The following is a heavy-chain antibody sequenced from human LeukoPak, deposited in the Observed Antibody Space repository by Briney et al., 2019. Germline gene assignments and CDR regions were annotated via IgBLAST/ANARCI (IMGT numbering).Heavy chain of an antibody. V-gene: IGHV3-11*01. D-gene: IGHD3-3*01. CDR3: ATPTILIYGMDV. CDR2: ISSSGSTI. J-gene: IGHJ6*02. CDR1: GFTFSDYY. Sequence: PGRSLRLSCAASGFTFSDYYMSWIRQAPGKGLEWVSYISSSGSTIYYADSVKGRFTISRDNAKNSLYLQMNSLRAEDTAVYYCATPTILIYGMDVWGQGTTVTVSS.